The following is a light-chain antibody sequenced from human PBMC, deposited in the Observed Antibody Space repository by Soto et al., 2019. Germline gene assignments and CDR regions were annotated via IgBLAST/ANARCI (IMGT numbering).Light chain of an antibody. CDR2: DVS. CDR1: SSDVGAFNY. V-gene: IGLV2-14*03. J-gene: IGLJ1*01. Sequence: QSALTQPASVSGSPGQAITISCSGTSSDVGAFNYVSWYQQHPGKAPKLMIYDVSKRPSGVSNRFSGSKSGNTASLTISGLRAEDEADYYCNSYTSNNTYVFGTGTKLTVL. CDR3: NSYTSNNTYV.